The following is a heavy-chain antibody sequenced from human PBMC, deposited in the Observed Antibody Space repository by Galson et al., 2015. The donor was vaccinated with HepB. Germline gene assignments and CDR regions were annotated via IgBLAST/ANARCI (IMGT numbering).Heavy chain of an antibody. CDR3: ARDFRGRLRGYCSGGSCYSGGEFDY. Sequence: SLRLSCAASGFTFSSYAMHWVRQAPGKGLEWVAVISYDGSNKYYADSVKGRFTISRDNSKNTLYLQMNSLRAEDTAVYYCARDFRGRLRGYCSGGSCYSGGEFDYWGQGTLVTVSS. CDR2: ISYDGSNK. V-gene: IGHV3-30-3*01. CDR1: GFTFSSYA. D-gene: IGHD2-15*01. J-gene: IGHJ4*02.